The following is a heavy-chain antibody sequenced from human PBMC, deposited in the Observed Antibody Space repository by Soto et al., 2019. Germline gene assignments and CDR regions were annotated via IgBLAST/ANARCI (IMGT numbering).Heavy chain of an antibody. CDR3: ARESGGATATLDYYYFYMDV. J-gene: IGHJ6*03. D-gene: IGHD5-12*01. Sequence: VQLVQSGAEVKKPGASVKVSCKTSGDSFNDYYIHWVRQAPGQGLEWMGWINPNGGATKYAQKLRGRVRANRDTSIRTVYMELSSLRSDDTAVYYCARESGGATATLDYYYFYMDVWGKGTTGTVSS. CDR1: GDSFNDYY. V-gene: IGHV1-2*02. CDR2: INPNGGAT.